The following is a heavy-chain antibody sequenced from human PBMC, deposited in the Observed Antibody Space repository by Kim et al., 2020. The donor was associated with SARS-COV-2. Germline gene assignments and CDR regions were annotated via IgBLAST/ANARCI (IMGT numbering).Heavy chain of an antibody. Sequence: ARKFQGRVTRTRDTSTSTVYMELSSLRSEDTAVYYCARAGVVPAARSGFDYWGQGTLVTVSS. D-gene: IGHD2-2*01. CDR3: ARAGVVPAARSGFDY. J-gene: IGHJ4*02. V-gene: IGHV1-46*01.